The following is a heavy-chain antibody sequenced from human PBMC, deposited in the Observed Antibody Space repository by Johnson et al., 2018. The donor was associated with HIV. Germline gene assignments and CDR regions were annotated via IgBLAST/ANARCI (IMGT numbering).Heavy chain of an antibody. Sequence: LLVESGGVVVQPGGSLRLSCAVSGFTFDDYAMHWVRQPPGKGLEWVSLISWDGNSTYYADSVKGRFTISRDNSKNTLYLQMNSLRAEDTAVYYCAKVRASGSYLWGRRGAFDIWGQGTMVTVSS. J-gene: IGHJ3*02. CDR3: AKVRASGSYLWGRRGAFDI. V-gene: IGHV3-43D*03. CDR1: GFTFDDYA. CDR2: ISWDGNST. D-gene: IGHD1-26*01.